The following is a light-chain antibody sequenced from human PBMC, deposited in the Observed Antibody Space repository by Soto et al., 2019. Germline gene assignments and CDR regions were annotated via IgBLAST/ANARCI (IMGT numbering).Light chain of an antibody. Sequence: EIQLTQSPSFLSASVGDRVTITCRASQGISSYLAWYQQKPGQSPKLLIYAASTWHSGVPSRFSGSGSGTEFTLTISSLQPEDFAVYSCQQYSSYPRTFGGGTKVEIK. J-gene: IGKJ4*02. V-gene: IGKV1-9*01. CDR2: AAS. CDR1: QGISSY. CDR3: QQYSSYPRT.